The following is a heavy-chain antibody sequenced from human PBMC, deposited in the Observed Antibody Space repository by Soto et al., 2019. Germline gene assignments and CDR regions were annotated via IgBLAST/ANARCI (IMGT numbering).Heavy chain of an antibody. J-gene: IGHJ6*02. CDR1: GFTFSSYG. CDR2: ISYDGSNK. V-gene: IGHV3-30*18. Sequence: QVQLVESGGGVVQPGRSLRLSCAGSGFTFSSYGMHCVRQAPGKGLEWVAVISYDGSNKYYADSVKGRFTISRDNSKNTLYLQMNSLRAEDTAVYYCAKDHIVVVTGLGGMDVWGQGTTVTVSS. D-gene: IGHD2-21*02. CDR3: AKDHIVVVTGLGGMDV.